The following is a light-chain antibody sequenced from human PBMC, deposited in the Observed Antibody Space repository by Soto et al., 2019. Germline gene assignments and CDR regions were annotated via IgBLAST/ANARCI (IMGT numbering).Light chain of an antibody. J-gene: IGKJ1*01. CDR2: DAS. CDR3: QQYNHSPRT. Sequence: ILLTQSPATLCVSPGDRGTLSSRASQRSSSYLAWYQQKHGQAPRILIYDASTRDTGIPARFSGSRSGTDFTLPISSLQPEDAGVYYCQQYNHSPRTFGQGTKVDIK. V-gene: IGKV3D-15*01. CDR1: QRSSSY.